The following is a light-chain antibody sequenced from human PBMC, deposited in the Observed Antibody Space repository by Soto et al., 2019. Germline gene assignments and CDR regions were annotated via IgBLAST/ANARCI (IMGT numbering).Light chain of an antibody. CDR3: QHCGSPPIP. CDR2: DAS. J-gene: IGKJ5*01. V-gene: IGKV3D-20*01. Sequence: TLSLSQRERATLSCRVSQSASPSYLASYQQTPGLAPRLIIYDASTRDTGIPDRFSGSGSGTDFPLTLSRLEPAAFAVSYCQHCGSPPIPFGQGTRLAI. CDR1: QSASPSY.